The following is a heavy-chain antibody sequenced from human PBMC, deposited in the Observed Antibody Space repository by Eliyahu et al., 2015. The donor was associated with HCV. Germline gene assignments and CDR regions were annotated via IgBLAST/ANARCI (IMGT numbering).Heavy chain of an antibody. J-gene: IGHJ4*02. CDR2: INHSGST. CDR1: GGSFSGYY. V-gene: IGHV4-34*01. Sequence: QVQLQQWGAGLLKPSETLSLTCAVYGGSFSGYYGRXIRQPPGXGXEWMGEINHSGSTNYNPSLKSRVTISVDTSKNQFSLKLSSVTAADTAVYYCARGRYCSGGSCYADFDYWGQGTLVTVSS. D-gene: IGHD2-15*01. CDR3: ARGRYCSGGSCYADFDY.